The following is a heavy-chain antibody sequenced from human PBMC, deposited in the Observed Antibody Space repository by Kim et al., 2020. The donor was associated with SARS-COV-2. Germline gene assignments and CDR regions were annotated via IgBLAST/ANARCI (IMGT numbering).Heavy chain of an antibody. D-gene: IGHD3-3*01. CDR1: GGSISSYY. CDR3: ARAAIFGTWDY. J-gene: IGHJ4*02. CDR2: IYYSGST. V-gene: IGHV4-59*01. Sequence: SETPSLTCTVSGGSISSYYWSWIRQPPGKGLEWIGYIYYSGSTNYNPSLKSRVTISVDTSKNQFSLKLSSVTAADTAVYYCARAAIFGTWDYWGQGTLVTVSS.